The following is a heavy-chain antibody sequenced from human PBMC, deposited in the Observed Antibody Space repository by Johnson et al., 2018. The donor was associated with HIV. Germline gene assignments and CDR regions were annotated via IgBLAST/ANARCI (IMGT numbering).Heavy chain of an antibody. CDR3: ARGYILTRGDAVDI. CDR2: IYSGGRT. CDR1: GFTVSSNY. D-gene: IGHD3-9*01. J-gene: IGHJ3*02. V-gene: IGHV3-66*01. Sequence: VQLVESGGGLIQPGGSLRLSCAASGFTVSSNYMSWVRQAPGKGLEWVSLIYSGGRTYYADSVKGRFTISRDNSKNTVYLQMNSLRAEATAVYYCARGYILTRGDAVDIVGQGTMVTVSS.